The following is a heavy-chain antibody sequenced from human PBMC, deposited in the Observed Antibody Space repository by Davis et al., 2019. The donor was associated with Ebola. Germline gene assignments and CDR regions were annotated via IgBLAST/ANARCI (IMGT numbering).Heavy chain of an antibody. Sequence: SLKISCAASGFTFDDYAMHWVRQAPGKGLEWVSGISWNRGSIGYADSVKGRFTISRDNAKNSLYLQMNSLRAEDTALYYCAREGGYCSSTSCYIAEYFQHWGQGTLVTVSS. D-gene: IGHD2-2*02. J-gene: IGHJ1*01. V-gene: IGHV3-9*01. CDR1: GFTFDDYA. CDR2: ISWNRGSI. CDR3: AREGGYCSSTSCYIAEYFQH.